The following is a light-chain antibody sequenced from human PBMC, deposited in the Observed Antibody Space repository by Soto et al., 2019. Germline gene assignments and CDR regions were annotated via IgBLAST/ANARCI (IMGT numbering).Light chain of an antibody. CDR2: EGT. Sequence: QSVLTQPASVSGSPGQSITISCTGTSSDVGSYNLVSWYQQHPGKAPTLIIYEGTKRPSGVSNRFSGSKSGNTASLTISGLQAEDEADYYCCSYAGSSTLLFGGGTKVTVL. CDR1: SSDVGSYNL. J-gene: IGLJ2*01. V-gene: IGLV2-23*01. CDR3: CSYAGSSTLL.